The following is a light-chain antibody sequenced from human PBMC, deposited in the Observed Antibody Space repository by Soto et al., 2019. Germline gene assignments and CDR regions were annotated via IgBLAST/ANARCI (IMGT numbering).Light chain of an antibody. CDR3: CSYTATDWRI. J-gene: IGLJ2*01. V-gene: IGLV2-14*01. Sequence: QSALTQPASGSGSPGQSITISCTGTSSDVGRYNYVSWYQQHPGKAPKLIIYDVNNRPSGVSNRFSGSKSGNTASLTISGLQTEDEADYYCCSYTATDWRIFVVGTKLTVL. CDR2: DVN. CDR1: SSDVGRYNY.